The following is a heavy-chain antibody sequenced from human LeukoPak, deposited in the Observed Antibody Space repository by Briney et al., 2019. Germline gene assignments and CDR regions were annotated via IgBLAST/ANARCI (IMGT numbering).Heavy chain of an antibody. CDR1: GFTVSSYG. CDR3: VRDRAEGRAWVEFDP. CDR2: VYSDGVT. J-gene: IGHJ5*02. V-gene: IGHV3-66*02. Sequence: GGSLRLSCAASGFTVSSYGMSWVRQAPGKGPEWVSLVYSDGVTHYADSVQGRFTISRDNSKNTVYLQMNNLRVEDTAVYHCVRDRAEGRAWVEFDPWGQGILVTVSS.